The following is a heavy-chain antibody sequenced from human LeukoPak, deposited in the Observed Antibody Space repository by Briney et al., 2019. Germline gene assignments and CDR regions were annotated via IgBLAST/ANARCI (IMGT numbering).Heavy chain of an antibody. Sequence: GESLKISCKGSGYSFTSYWIGWVRQMPWKGLEWMGIIYPGVSDTRYSPSFQGQVTISADKSISTAYLQWSSLKASDTAMYYCARPNRRDGYNYLDYWGQGTLVTVSS. CDR3: ARPNRRDGYNYLDY. V-gene: IGHV5-51*01. D-gene: IGHD5-24*01. CDR1: GYSFTSYW. CDR2: IYPGVSDT. J-gene: IGHJ4*02.